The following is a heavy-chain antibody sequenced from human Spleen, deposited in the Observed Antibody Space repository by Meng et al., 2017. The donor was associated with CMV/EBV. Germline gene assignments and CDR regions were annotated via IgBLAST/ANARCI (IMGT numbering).Heavy chain of an antibody. J-gene: IGHJ4*02. Sequence: KASGYTFTSYGISWVRQAPGQGLEWMGIINPSGGSTSYAQKFQGRVTMTRDTSTSTVYMELSSLRSEDTAVYYCARGRSSGSSSFDYWGQGTLVTVSS. CDR1: GYTFTSYG. CDR3: ARGRSSGSSSFDY. D-gene: IGHD6-13*01. V-gene: IGHV1-46*01. CDR2: INPSGGST.